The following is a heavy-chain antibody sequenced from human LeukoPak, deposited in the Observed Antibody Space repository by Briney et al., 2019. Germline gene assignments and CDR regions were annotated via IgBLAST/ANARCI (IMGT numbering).Heavy chain of an antibody. CDR3: AREQWFRWEY. J-gene: IGHJ4*02. V-gene: IGHV3-11*01. D-gene: IGHD3-22*01. CDR1: GFTFSDYY. Sequence: GGSLRLSCAASGFTFSDYYMVWVRQPPGKGLECISYIPNDDSVIYYADSVRGRLSVSRDSAKNSLSLQLNSLRAEDTAVYYCAREQWFRWEYWGQGILVTVSS. CDR2: IPNDDSVI.